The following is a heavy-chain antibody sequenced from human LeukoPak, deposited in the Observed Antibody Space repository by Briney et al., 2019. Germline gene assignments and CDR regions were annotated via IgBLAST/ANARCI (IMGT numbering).Heavy chain of an antibody. V-gene: IGHV3-11*04. CDR3: ARCGSFGYRSFYYYYYMDV. CDR2: ISSSGSTI. CDR1: GFTFSDYY. D-gene: IGHD2-15*01. Sequence: GGSLRLSCAASGFTFSDYYMSWIRQAPGKGLEWVSYISSSGSTIYYADSVKGRFTISRDNAKNPLYLQMNSLRAEDTAVYYCARCGSFGYRSFYYYYYMDVWGKGTTVTVSS. J-gene: IGHJ6*03.